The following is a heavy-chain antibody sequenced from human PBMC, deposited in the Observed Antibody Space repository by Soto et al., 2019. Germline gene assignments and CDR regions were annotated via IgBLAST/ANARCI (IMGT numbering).Heavy chain of an antibody. J-gene: IGHJ3*02. CDR2: INNSGST. V-gene: IGHV4-34*01. CDR1: GGSFSGYY. D-gene: IGHD2-15*01. CDR3: ARVSIVVVVAAPANDAFDI. Sequence: WETLSLTCAVYGGSFSGYYWSWIRQPPGKGLEWIGEINNSGSTNYNPSLKSRVTISVDTSKNQFSLKLSSVTAAGTAVYYCARVSIVVVVAAPANDAFDIWGQGTMVTVSS.